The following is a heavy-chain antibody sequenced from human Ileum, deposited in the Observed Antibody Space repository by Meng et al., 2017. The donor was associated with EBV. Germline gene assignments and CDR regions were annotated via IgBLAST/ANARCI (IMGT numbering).Heavy chain of an antibody. CDR1: GYTFTRNA. Sequence: VRMGHAGSDLKKPGASVQGSCKASGYTFTRNAINWVRQAPGQGLEWMGWISTNTGNPTYAQGFAGRFVFSLDTSVSTAYLQISGLKAEDTAIYYCARDSGYTRSWSGDYWGQGTLVTVSS. J-gene: IGHJ4*02. CDR2: ISTNTGNP. CDR3: ARDSGYTRSWSGDY. D-gene: IGHD6-13*01. V-gene: IGHV7-4-1*02.